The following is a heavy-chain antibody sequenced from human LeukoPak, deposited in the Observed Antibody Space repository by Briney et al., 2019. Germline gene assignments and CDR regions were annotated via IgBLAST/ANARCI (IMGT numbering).Heavy chain of an antibody. CDR2: MNNSGRN. CDR1: GGSLSGYY. CDR3: ARVDSRVVPAAIRYRGDRNFDY. J-gene: IGHJ4*02. D-gene: IGHD2-2*03. Sequence: SETLSLTCAVYGGSLSGYYWRWLRQPPGKGQEWLGEMNNSGRNNYNPSLKSRVTISVDTSKNQFSLKLSSLTAADTAVYYCARVDSRVVPAAIRYRGDRNFDYWGQGTLVTVSS. V-gene: IGHV4-34*01.